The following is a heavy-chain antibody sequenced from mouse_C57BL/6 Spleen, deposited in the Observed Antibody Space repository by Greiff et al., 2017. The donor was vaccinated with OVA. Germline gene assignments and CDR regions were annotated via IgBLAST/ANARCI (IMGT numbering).Heavy chain of an antibody. Sequence: VQLQQPGAELVKPGASVKMSCKASGYTFTSYWITWVKQRPGQGLEWIGDIYPGSGSTNYNEKFKSKATLTVDTSSSTAYMQLSSLTSEDSAVYYCARRGVGMDGYYDFDDWGQGTTLTVSS. D-gene: IGHD2-3*01. CDR2: IYPGSGST. CDR1: GYTFTSYW. CDR3: ARRGVGMDGYYDFDD. J-gene: IGHJ2*01. V-gene: IGHV1-55*01.